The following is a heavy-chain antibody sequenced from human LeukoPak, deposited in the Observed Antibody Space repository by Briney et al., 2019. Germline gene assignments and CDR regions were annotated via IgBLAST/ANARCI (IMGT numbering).Heavy chain of an antibody. D-gene: IGHD3-22*01. CDR2: IYLVDFDT. Sequence: PGESLKIFCRGSGYSFTSYWIGWVRQMPGKGLEWMGIIYLVDFDTRYITSFQGQVTTSAHKSITTAYLQWNSLKASDTAMYYCARPYSSGYYTQYDAFDIWGQGTMVTVSS. J-gene: IGHJ3*02. CDR1: GYSFTSYW. V-gene: IGHV5-51*03. CDR3: ARPYSSGYYTQYDAFDI.